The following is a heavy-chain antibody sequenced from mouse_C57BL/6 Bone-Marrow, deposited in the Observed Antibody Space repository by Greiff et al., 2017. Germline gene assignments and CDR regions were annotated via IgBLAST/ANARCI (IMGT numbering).Heavy chain of an antibody. V-gene: IGHV5-9-1*02. CDR1: GFTFSSYA. Sequence: EVKLVESGEGLVKPGGSLKLSCAASGFTFSSYAMSWVRQTPEKRLEWVAYISSGGDYIYYADTVKGRFTISRDNDRNTLYLQMSSLKSEDTAMYYCTRDRKGGVFDYWGQGTTLTVSS. CDR3: TRDRKGGVFDY. D-gene: IGHD1-1*02. CDR2: ISSGGDYI. J-gene: IGHJ2*01.